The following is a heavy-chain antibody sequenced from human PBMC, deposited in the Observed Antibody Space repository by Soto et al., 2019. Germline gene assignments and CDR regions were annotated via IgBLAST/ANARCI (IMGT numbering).Heavy chain of an antibody. CDR1: GLTFGDYV. D-gene: IGHD2-15*01. J-gene: IGHJ6*02. V-gene: IGHV3-49*03. Sequence: PGGSLRLSCTASGLTFGDYVMSWFRQALGKGQEWVGFIRSKTYGGTKEYAASMKGRITISRDDSKSIAYLQMNSLKSEDTAVYYCTRSPGYCSGGSCYARNGIDVWGQGTTVTVSS. CDR3: TRSPGYCSGGSCYARNGIDV. CDR2: IRSKTYGGTK.